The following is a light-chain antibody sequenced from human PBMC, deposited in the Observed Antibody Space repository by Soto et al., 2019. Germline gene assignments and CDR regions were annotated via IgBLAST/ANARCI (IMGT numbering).Light chain of an antibody. J-gene: IGKJ3*01. CDR1: QSVSSN. V-gene: IGKV3-15*01. CDR3: QQADSFPFT. CDR2: GAS. Sequence: EIVMTQSPATLSVSPGERATLSCRASQSVSSNLAWYQQKPGQAPRLLIYGASNLQSGVPSRFRGTGSGTEFTLTISSLQPEDFATYICQQADSFPFTFGPGTKVDFK.